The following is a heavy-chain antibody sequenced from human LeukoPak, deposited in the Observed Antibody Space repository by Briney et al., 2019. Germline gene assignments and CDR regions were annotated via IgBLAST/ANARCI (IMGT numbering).Heavy chain of an antibody. Sequence: AASVKVSCKASGYTFTNYYMHWVRQAPGQGLEWMGIVNPSDGSTSYAQKFQARVTMTRDTSTSTVYMELSSLRSEDTAVYYCARPLTGFYSNWFDPWGQGTLVTASS. D-gene: IGHD3-9*01. V-gene: IGHV1-46*01. CDR3: ARPLTGFYSNWFDP. CDR2: VNPSDGST. CDR1: GYTFTNYY. J-gene: IGHJ5*02.